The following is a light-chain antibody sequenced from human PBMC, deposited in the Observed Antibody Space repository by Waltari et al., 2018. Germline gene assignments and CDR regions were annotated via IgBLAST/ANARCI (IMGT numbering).Light chain of an antibody. CDR3: CSYALRSVV. CDR2: EGS. J-gene: IGLJ2*01. CDR1: SSDFGTYNL. V-gene: IGLV2-23*01. Sequence: QSALTQPASVSGSPGQSTTTPCPGPSSDFGTYNLVSCYQQYPGKAPKVMIYEGSKRPSGVSSRFSASKSGNTASLTISVLQAEDEADYYCCSYALRSVVFGGGTKVTVL.